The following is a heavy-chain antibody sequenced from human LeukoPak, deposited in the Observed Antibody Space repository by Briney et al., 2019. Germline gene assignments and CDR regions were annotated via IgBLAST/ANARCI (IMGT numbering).Heavy chain of an antibody. V-gene: IGHV4-30-4*01. Sequence: SVTLSLTCTVSGGSISSGDYYWSWIRQPPGKGLEWIGYIYYSGSTYYNPSLKSRVTISVDTSKNQFSLKLSSVTAADTAVYYCASGLEAGGQRGYSGYDWYYFDYWGQGTLVTVSS. CDR1: GGSISSGDYY. CDR2: IYYSGST. J-gene: IGHJ4*02. D-gene: IGHD5-12*01. CDR3: ASGLEAGGQRGYSGYDWYYFDY.